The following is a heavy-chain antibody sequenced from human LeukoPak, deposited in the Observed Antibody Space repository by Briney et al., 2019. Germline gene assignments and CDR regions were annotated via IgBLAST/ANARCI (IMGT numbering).Heavy chain of an antibody. J-gene: IGHJ3*02. CDR2: IKSKTDGGTT. V-gene: IGHV3-15*01. Sequence: GGSLRLSWAASGFTFSNAWMSCVRQAPGKGREWVGRIKSKTDGGTTDYSAPVKGRFTISSDDLKTTLYLQMNSLKTEDTAVYYCTTYSSGIWGQGTMVTVSS. CDR3: TTYSSGI. D-gene: IGHD6-19*01. CDR1: GFTFSNAW.